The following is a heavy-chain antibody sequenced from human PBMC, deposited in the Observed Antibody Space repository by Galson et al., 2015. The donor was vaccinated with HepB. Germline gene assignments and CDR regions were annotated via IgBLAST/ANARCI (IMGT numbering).Heavy chain of an antibody. J-gene: IGHJ4*02. CDR1: DLSLDPGGLG. CDR3: ARRLRGSGSALRS. Sequence: PPLVKPTQSLTLTCTFSDLSLDPGGLGVVWIRQPPGKALEWLALIYWDDDKRHSPPLRNRLTITRDASTNQVVLTMTNMDPVDTATYFCARRLRGSGSALRSGGQGTLVTVSS. CDR2: IYWDDDK. D-gene: IGHD1-26*01. V-gene: IGHV2-5*02.